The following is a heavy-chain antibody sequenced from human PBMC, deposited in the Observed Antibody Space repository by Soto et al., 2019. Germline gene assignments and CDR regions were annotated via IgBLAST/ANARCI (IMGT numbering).Heavy chain of an antibody. CDR1: GFSLGTSGLC. CDR3: ARRSISGLYSYFYS. J-gene: IGHJ4*02. Sequence: SGPTLVNPTQTLTLTCTFSGFSLGTSGLCVSWIRQPPGKALEWLALIDWDDDKYYNTSLKTRLTISKDTSKNQVVLTMTNMDPVDTATYYCARRSISGLYSYFYSRGQGAVVTVSS. D-gene: IGHD6-19*01. V-gene: IGHV2-70*01. CDR2: IDWDDDK.